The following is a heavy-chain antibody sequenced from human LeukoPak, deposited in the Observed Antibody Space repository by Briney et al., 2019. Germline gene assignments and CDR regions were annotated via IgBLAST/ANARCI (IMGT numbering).Heavy chain of an antibody. CDR3: ARAYGSGSYPPDF. V-gene: IGHV4-30-2*01. Sequence: SQTLSLTCAVSGGSISSGGYSWSWIRQPPGKGLEWIGYTYHSGSTYYNPSLKSRVTISVDRSKNQFSLKLSSVTAADTAVYYRARAYGSGSYPPDFWGQGTLVTVSS. CDR2: TYHSGST. CDR1: GGSISSGGYS. D-gene: IGHD3-10*01. J-gene: IGHJ4*02.